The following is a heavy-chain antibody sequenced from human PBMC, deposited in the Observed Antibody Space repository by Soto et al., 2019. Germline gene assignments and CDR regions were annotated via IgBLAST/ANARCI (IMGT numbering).Heavy chain of an antibody. CDR2: IYYSGST. D-gene: IGHD3-10*01. CDR1: GGSLSSYY. V-gene: IGHV4-59*08. CDR3: ARMIPGMPRGGCYFDY. J-gene: IGHJ4*02. Sequence: SDTLSLTCTVSGGSLSSYYWSWIRQPPGKGLEWIGYIYYSGSTIYNPSLKSRVTISVDTSKNQFSLRLSSVTAADTAVYYCARMIPGMPRGGCYFDYWGQGTLVNVSS.